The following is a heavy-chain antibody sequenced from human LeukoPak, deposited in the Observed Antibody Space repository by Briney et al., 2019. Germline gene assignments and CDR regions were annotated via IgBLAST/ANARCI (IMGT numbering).Heavy chain of an antibody. CDR3: AREPLKCDTICHYHFDN. CDR1: GGSISSGGFY. CDR2: MFTSGTT. Sequence: PSETLSLTCTVSGGSISSGGFYWSWIRQPAGKGLEWIGRMFTSGTTNYNPSLKSRVTMSVDTSKNQFSLKLSSVTAADTAVYYCAREPLKCDTICHYHFDNWGQGTLVTVSS. V-gene: IGHV4-61*02. J-gene: IGHJ4*02. D-gene: IGHD2-2*01.